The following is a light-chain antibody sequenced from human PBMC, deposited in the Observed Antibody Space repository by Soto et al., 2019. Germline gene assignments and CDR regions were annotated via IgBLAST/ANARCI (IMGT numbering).Light chain of an antibody. J-gene: IGKJ1*01. CDR3: QESYTRA. CDR1: QNVRNY. Sequence: DIQMTQSPSSLSASVGDRVTITCRASQNVRNYLSWYQKKSGEAPNLLIFAASTLQSGVPSRFSGSGAETEFTLTISSLQPEDFATYYCQESYTRAFGQGTVVEI. V-gene: IGKV1-39*01. CDR2: AAS.